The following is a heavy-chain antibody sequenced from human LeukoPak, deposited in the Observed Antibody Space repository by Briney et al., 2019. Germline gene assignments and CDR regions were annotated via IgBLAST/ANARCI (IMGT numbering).Heavy chain of an antibody. D-gene: IGHD3-22*01. CDR3: ARRLYYYDSSGQNNAFDI. CDR1: GGSISRYY. CDR2: IYYSGST. V-gene: IGHV4-59*08. Sequence: PSETLSLTCTVSGGSISRYYWSWIRQPPGKGLEWIGYIYYSGSTSYNPSLKSRVTISVDTSKNQFSLKLSSVTAADTAVYYCARRLYYYDSSGQNNAFDIWGQGTMVTVSS. J-gene: IGHJ3*02.